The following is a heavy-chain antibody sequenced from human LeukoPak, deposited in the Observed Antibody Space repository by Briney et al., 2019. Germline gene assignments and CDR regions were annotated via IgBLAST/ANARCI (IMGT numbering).Heavy chain of an antibody. CDR1: GFTLSSYE. CDR2: ISSSGSTI. Sequence: GGSLRLSCAASGFTLSSYEMNWVRQAPGKGLEWVSYISSSGSTIYYADSVKGRFTISRYNAKNSLYLQMNSLRAEDTAVYYCARERYDYGVKSWFDPWGREPWSPSPQ. CDR3: ARERYDYGVKSWFDP. V-gene: IGHV3-48*03. J-gene: IGHJ5*02. D-gene: IGHD4-17*01.